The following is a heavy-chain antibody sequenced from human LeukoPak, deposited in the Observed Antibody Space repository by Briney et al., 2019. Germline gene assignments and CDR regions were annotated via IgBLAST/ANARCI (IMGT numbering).Heavy chain of an antibody. CDR3: ARSGDYGDYSSDFDY. Sequence: SETLSLTCTVSGGSISSSSYYWGWIRQLPGKGLEWIGSIYYSGSTYYNPSLKSRVTISVDTSKNQFSLKLSSVTAADTAVYYCARSGDYGDYSSDFDYWGQGTLVTVSS. J-gene: IGHJ4*02. D-gene: IGHD4-17*01. CDR1: GGSISSSSYY. V-gene: IGHV4-39*01. CDR2: IYYSGST.